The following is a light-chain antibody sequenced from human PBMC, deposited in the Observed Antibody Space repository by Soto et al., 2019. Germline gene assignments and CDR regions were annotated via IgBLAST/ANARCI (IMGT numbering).Light chain of an antibody. CDR2: GAS. J-gene: IGKJ2*01. CDR3: QQYNNWPPT. CDR1: QSVRSK. V-gene: IGKV3-15*01. Sequence: EKVMTQSPATLSVSPGKRATLSCRASQSVRSKLAWYQQKPGHAPRLLIYGASTRASGIPARFSGSGSGTDFTLTISSLESEDFAVYYCQQYNNWPPTFGQGTKLEIK.